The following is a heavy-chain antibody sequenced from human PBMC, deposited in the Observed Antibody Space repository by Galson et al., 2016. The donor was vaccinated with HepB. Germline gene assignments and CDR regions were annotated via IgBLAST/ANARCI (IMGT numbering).Heavy chain of an antibody. D-gene: IGHD3-16*02. J-gene: IGHJ5*02. Sequence: SLRLSCAGSGLTFSSYGMHWVRQAPGKGLEWVAAIQFDGIKKYYGDSVKGRFTISRDDSKNTVYLQMSRLRAEYTAIYFCARDLSYGSNWFDPRGQGTLVTVSS. V-gene: IGHV3-33*01. CDR1: GLTFSSYG. CDR2: IQFDGIKK. CDR3: ARDLSYGSNWFDP.